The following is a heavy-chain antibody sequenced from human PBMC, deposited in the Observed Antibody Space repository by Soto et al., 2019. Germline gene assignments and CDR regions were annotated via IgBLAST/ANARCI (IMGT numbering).Heavy chain of an antibody. CDR1: GFTVSSNF. D-gene: IGHD5-18*01. Sequence: EVQLVESGGGLVQPGGSLRLSCAASGFTVSSNFMSWVRQAPGKGLEWVSVIYSGGTTYYADSVKGRFTISRDNSKNTLYIQMNSLRAEDTAVYYCVRYSRWDAAMVHWGQGTLVTVSS. J-gene: IGHJ4*02. V-gene: IGHV3-66*01. CDR3: VRYSRWDAAMVH. CDR2: IYSGGTT.